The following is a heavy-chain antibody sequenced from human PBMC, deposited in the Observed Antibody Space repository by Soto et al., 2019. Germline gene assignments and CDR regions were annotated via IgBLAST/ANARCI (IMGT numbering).Heavy chain of an antibody. D-gene: IGHD2-15*01. J-gene: IGHJ4*02. CDR1: GGSISSSSYY. CDR2: IYYSGST. V-gene: IGHV4-39*01. CDR3: ARAGYCSGGSCYGFEVYYFDY. Sequence: SETLSLTCTVSGGSISSSSYYWGWIRQPPGKGLEWIGSIYYSGSTYYNPSLRSRVTISVDTSKNQFSLKLSSVTAADTAVYYCARAGYCSGGSCYGFEVYYFDYWGQGTLVTVSS.